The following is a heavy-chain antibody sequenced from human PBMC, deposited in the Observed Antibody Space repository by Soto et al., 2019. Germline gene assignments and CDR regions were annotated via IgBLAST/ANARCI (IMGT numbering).Heavy chain of an antibody. V-gene: IGHV3-23*01. CDR2: ISGSGGST. CDR1: GFTFSSYA. CDR3: AKEADIVVVPAAIAPDY. J-gene: IGHJ4*02. D-gene: IGHD2-2*01. Sequence: GGSLRLSCAASGFTFSSYAMSWVRQAPGKGLEWVSAISGSGGSTYYADSVKGRFTISRDNSKNTLYLQMNSLRAEDTAVYYCAKEADIVVVPAAIAPDYWGQGTLVTVSS.